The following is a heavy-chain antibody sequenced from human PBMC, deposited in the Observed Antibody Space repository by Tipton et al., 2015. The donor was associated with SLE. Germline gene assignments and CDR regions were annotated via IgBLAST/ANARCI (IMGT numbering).Heavy chain of an antibody. Sequence: LRLSCTVSSGSVSSGAYYWSWIRQHPGKGLECIGYIYNSGGTDYNPSLKSRVTISADTSKNHFSLNLSSVTAADTAVYYCARGGVGGYDYFDYWGKGALGTVSS. CDR1: SGSVSSGAYY. J-gene: IGHJ4*02. CDR2: IYNSGGT. CDR3: ARGGVGGYDYFDY. V-gene: IGHV4-31*02. D-gene: IGHD5-12*01.